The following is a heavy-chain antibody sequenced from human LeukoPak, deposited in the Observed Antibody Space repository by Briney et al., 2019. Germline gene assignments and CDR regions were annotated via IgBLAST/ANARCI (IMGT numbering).Heavy chain of an antibody. CDR3: ARAYCSSTSCPPDRNYGMDV. CDR2: IIPIFGTA. CDR1: GGTFSSYA. V-gene: IGHV1-69*01. Sequence: SVKVSCKASGGTFSSYAISWVRQAPGQGLEWMGGIIPIFGTANYAQKFQGRVTITADESTSTAYMELSGLRSEDTAVYYCARAYCSSTSCPPDRNYGMDVWGQGTTVTVSS. J-gene: IGHJ6*02. D-gene: IGHD2-2*01.